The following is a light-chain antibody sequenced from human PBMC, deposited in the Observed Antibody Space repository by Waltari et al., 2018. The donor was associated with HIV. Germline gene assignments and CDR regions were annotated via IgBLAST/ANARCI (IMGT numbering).Light chain of an antibody. V-gene: IGKV3-11*01. Sequence: EIVLTQSPATLSLSPGERATLSCKNNQTIKTSLSWYQQRPGQAPRLLIYDASTRATGSPVRFSGSASGTDFTLTISSLEPEDFAVYFCQHRGNWPLFTFGPGTKVDIK. CDR3: QHRGNWPLFT. CDR2: DAS. J-gene: IGKJ3*01. CDR1: QTIKTS.